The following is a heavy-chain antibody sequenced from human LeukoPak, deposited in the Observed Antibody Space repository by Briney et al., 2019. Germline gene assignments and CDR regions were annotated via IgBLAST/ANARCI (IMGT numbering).Heavy chain of an antibody. Sequence: PGGSLRLSCAASGFTFSSYAMSWVRQAPGKGLEWVANIKQDGSEKYYVDSVRGRFTISRDNAKNSLYLQMNSLRAEDTAVYYCVRDDQNVWGQGTTVTVS. CDR1: GFTFSSYA. CDR3: VRDDQNV. J-gene: IGHJ6*02. V-gene: IGHV3-7*01. CDR2: IKQDGSEK.